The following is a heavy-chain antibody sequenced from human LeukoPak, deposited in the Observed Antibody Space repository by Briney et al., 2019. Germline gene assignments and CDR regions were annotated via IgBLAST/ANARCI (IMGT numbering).Heavy chain of an antibody. CDR1: GFTFSSYG. CDR2: ISSSSSYI. D-gene: IGHD3-16*01. Sequence: GGSLRLSCAASGFTFSSYGTHWVRQAPGKGLEWVSSISSSSSYIYYADSVKGRFTISRDNSKNTLYLQMNSLRAEDTAVYYCAKDQYVWGFLYWGQGTLVTVSS. J-gene: IGHJ4*02. V-gene: IGHV3-21*04. CDR3: AKDQYVWGFLY.